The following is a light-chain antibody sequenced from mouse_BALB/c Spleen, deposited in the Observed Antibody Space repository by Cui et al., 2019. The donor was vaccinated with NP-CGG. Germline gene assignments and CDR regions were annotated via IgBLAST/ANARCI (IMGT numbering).Light chain of an antibody. CDR1: TGAVTTSNY. V-gene: IGLV1*01. CDR3: ALWYSNHWV. J-gene: IGLJ1*01. Sequence: QAVVPRESALTTSPGETVTLTCRSSTGAVTTSNYANWVQEKPDHLFTGLIGGTNNRAPGIPARLSGSLIGDKAALTITGAQTEDEAIYFCALWYSNHWVFGGGTKLTVL. CDR2: GTN.